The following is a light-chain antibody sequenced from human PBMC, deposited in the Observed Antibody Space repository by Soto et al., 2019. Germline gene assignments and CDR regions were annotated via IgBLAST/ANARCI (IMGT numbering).Light chain of an antibody. Sequence: AIQMTQSPSSLSASVGDTFTISCPASHSIATTLGWYHPKPGKPPKVLIYGASNLQSGVPPRFSGSGSGTDFAIAISSLQPEDSATYYCLQDINYPWTFGQGTKVDIK. V-gene: IGKV1-6*01. CDR3: LQDINYPWT. CDR1: HSIATT. J-gene: IGKJ1*01. CDR2: GAS.